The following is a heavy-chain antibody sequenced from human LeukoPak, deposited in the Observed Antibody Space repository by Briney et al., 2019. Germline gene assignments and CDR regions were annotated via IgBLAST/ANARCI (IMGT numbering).Heavy chain of an antibody. Sequence: GGSLRLSCVASGFTFSNLAMGWVRKAPGKGLEWVSVISDSGGTTYYADSVKGRFTISRDNSRNTLYLKMNSLRVDDPAIYYCAKDARRYSGWYFFDHWGQGTLVTVSS. J-gene: IGHJ4*02. CDR1: GFTFSNLA. D-gene: IGHD6-19*01. CDR2: ISDSGGTT. V-gene: IGHV3-23*01. CDR3: AKDARRYSGWYFFDH.